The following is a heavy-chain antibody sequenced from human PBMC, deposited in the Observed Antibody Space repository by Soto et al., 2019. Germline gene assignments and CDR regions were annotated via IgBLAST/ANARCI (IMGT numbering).Heavy chain of an antibody. CDR1: GFTFSSYA. D-gene: IGHD1-26*01. Sequence: GGSLRLSCAASGFTFSSYAMSWVRQAPGKGLEWVSTISGSGGSTYYADSVKGRFTISRDNSKNTLYLQMNSLRAEDTAVYYCAKDRSGSYYSYFDYWGQGTLVTVSS. CDR3: AKDRSGSYYSYFDY. J-gene: IGHJ4*02. CDR2: ISGSGGST. V-gene: IGHV3-23*01.